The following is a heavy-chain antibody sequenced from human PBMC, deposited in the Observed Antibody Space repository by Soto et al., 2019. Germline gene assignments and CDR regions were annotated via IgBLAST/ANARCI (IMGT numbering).Heavy chain of an antibody. CDR2: INPNGGST. Sequence: QVHLVQSGAEVKKTGASVKVSCKSSGYIFINYYIHWERQAPGQGLEWIGIINPNGGSTNHAQKFRGRVTRARDTSTSTVYMDLSSLRSDDTAVYYCARDLAAADYWGQGTLVTVSS. J-gene: IGHJ4*02. CDR3: ARDLAAADY. CDR1: GYIFINYY. V-gene: IGHV1-46*01. D-gene: IGHD6-13*01.